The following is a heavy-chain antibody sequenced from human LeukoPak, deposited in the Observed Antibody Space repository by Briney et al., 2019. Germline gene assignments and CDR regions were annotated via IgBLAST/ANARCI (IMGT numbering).Heavy chain of an antibody. J-gene: IGHJ6*02. Sequence: PSENLSLTCAVYGGSFSGYYWSWIRQPPGKGLEWIGEINHSGSTNYNPSLKSRVTISVDTSKNQFSLKLSSVTAADTAVYYCARGLARVYYYGMDVWGQGTTVTVSS. CDR2: INHSGST. CDR3: ARGLARVYYYGMDV. CDR1: GGSFSGYY. V-gene: IGHV4-34*01.